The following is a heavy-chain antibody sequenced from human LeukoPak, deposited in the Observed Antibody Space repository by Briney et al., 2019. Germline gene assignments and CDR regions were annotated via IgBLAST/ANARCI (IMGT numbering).Heavy chain of an antibody. V-gene: IGHV3-7*01. J-gene: IGHJ4*02. Sequence: GGCLKLSCAASGFTFSSYWMSWVRQTPGKGLECVANIKQDGSEKYYVDSVKGRFTISRDNAKNSLYLQMNSLRAEDTAVYYCAREGGGYCSSTSCLKYYFDYWGQGTLVTVSS. D-gene: IGHD2-2*01. CDR3: AREGGGYCSSTSCLKYYFDY. CDR1: GFTFSSYW. CDR2: IKQDGSEK.